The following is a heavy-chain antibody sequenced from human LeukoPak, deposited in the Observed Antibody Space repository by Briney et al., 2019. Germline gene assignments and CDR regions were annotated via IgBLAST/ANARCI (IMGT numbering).Heavy chain of an antibody. D-gene: IGHD5-18*01. CDR2: IYTSGST. V-gene: IGHV4-4*07. CDR3: ARRGRYGYYFDY. CDR1: GYSISSGYY. J-gene: IGHJ4*02. Sequence: PSETLSLTCAVSGYSISSGYYWSWIRQPAGKGLEWIGRIYTSGSTNYNPSLKSRVTMSVDTSKNQFSLKLSSVTAADTAVYYCARRGRYGYYFDYWGQGTLVTVSS.